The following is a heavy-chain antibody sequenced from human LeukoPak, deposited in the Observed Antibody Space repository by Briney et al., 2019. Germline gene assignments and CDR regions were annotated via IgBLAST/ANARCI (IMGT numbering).Heavy chain of an antibody. V-gene: IGHV1-2*02. CDR1: GYTFTGFY. D-gene: IGHD3-10*01. J-gene: IGHJ5*02. CDR2: INPSDNVT. Sequence: GASVKVSCKASGYTFTGFYLHWVRQAPGQGLEWMGWINPSDNVTKDAQNLQGRVTMTWDTSISTAYMELSRLKSDDTAVYFCAREYRAGGFYGDNWFDPWGQGTLVTVSS. CDR3: AREYRAGGFYGDNWFDP.